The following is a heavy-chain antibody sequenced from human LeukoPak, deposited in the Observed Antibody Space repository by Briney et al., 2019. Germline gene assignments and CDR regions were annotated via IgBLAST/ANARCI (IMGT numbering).Heavy chain of an antibody. CDR3: ATFYYYYGMDV. V-gene: IGHV5-51*01. Sequence: GESLKISCKSSGYSFTDYWIGWVRQMPGKALEWMGIIYPGDSDTRYSPSFQGQVIISADRSISTAYLQWSSLKASDTAMYYCATFYYYYGMDVWGQGTTVTVSS. CDR1: GYSFTDYW. J-gene: IGHJ6*02. CDR2: IYPGDSDT.